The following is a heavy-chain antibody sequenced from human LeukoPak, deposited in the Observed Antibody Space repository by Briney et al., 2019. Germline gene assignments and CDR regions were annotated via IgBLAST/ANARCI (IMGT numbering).Heavy chain of an antibody. Sequence: GGSLRLSCAASGFTFSYYGMNWVRQAPGKGLEWVSYISSGSFTMFYADSVKARFTISRDDANNSLYLQMNSLTAEDTAIYFCGREDGGGWGHGTLVIVSS. CDR3: GREDGGG. CDR2: ISSGSFTM. J-gene: IGHJ4*01. CDR1: GFTFSYYG. D-gene: IGHD3-10*01. V-gene: IGHV3-48*04.